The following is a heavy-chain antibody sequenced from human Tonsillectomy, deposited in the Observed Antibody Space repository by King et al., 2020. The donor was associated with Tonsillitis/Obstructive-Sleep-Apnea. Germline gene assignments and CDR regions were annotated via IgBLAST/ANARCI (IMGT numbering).Heavy chain of an antibody. J-gene: IGHJ4*02. V-gene: IGHV4-39*01. CDR1: GGSISSSSYY. CDR2: IYYSGST. Sequence: QLQESGPGLVKPSETLSLTCTVSGGSISSSSYYWGWIRQPPGKRLEWIGSIYYSGSTYYNPSLKSRVTISVDTSKNQFSLKLSSVTAADTAVYYCARHVRDYYDSSGYYLDYWGQGTLVTVSS. D-gene: IGHD3-22*01. CDR3: ARHVRDYYDSSGYYLDY.